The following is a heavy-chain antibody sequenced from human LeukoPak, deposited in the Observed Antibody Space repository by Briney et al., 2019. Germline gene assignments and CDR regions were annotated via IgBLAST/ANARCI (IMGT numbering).Heavy chain of an antibody. CDR3: ARRIVGATDR. J-gene: IGHJ5*02. CDR1: GGSISCSSYY. D-gene: IGHD1-26*01. V-gene: IGHV4-39*01. Sequence: PETLSLTCTVSGGSISCSSYYWDWDRQPPGKGLEWIESIYYSGTTYYNPSLKSRVTMSEDTAKNQFSLKLSAVTAADTAVFYCARRIVGATDRWGQGTLVTVS. CDR2: IYYSGTT.